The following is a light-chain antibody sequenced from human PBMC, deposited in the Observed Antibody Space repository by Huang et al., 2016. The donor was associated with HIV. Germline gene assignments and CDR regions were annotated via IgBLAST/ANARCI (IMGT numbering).Light chain of an antibody. CDR3: QHYYTAPVT. CDR2: AAS. V-gene: IGKV1-NL1*01. Sequence: DSQMTQSPSSLSASVGDKVTITCRASQGISNSLVWYQQKQGKPPRLLVYAASTLESGVPTRCSGSGSGAEYTLTISSLQPEDFATYYCQHYYTAPVTFGPGTKVDI. CDR1: QGISNS. J-gene: IGKJ3*01.